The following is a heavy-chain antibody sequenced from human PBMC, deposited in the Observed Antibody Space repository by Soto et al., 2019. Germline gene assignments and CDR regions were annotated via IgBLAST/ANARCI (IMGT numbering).Heavy chain of an antibody. Sequence: GGSRRLSCAASGFTFSTYIMNWVRQAPGKGLEWVSYISSTSTTIYYTDSVKGRFTISRDNAKNSLYLQMSSLRDEDTAVYYCARGSPFLPWGQGTLVTVSS. CDR2: ISSTSTTI. CDR3: ARGSPFLP. CDR1: GFTFSTYI. V-gene: IGHV3-48*02. J-gene: IGHJ4*02.